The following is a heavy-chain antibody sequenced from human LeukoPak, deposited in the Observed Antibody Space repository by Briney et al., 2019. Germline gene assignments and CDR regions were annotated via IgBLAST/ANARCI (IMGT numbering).Heavy chain of an antibody. CDR3: ARSIAAAGTFWFDP. J-gene: IGHJ5*02. CDR2: IYTSGST. V-gene: IGHV4-61*02. CDR1: GGSISSGSYY. D-gene: IGHD6-13*01. Sequence: PSETLSLTCTVSGGSISSGSYYWSWIRQPARKGLEWIGRIYTSGSTNYNPSLKSRVTISVDTSKNQFSLKLSSVTAADTAVYYCARSIAAAGTFWFDPWGQGTLVTVSS.